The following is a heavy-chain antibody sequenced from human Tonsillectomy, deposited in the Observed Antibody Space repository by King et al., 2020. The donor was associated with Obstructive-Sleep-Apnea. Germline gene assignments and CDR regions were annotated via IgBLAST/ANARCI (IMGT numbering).Heavy chain of an antibody. CDR1: GFTFSSYS. D-gene: IGHD4-17*01. V-gene: IGHV3-21*01. CDR2: IISSSRYI. Sequence: VQLVESGGGLVKPGGSLRLSCAASGFTFSSYSMNWVRQAPGKGLEWVSSIISSSRYIYYADSVKGRFTISRDNAKNSLYLQMNSLRAEDTAVYYCARDLNDYGDPYYYYGMDVWGQGTTVTVSS. J-gene: IGHJ6*02. CDR3: ARDLNDYGDPYYYYGMDV.